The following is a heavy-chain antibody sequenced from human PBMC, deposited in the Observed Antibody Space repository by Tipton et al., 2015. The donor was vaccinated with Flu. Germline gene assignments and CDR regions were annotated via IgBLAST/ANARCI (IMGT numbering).Heavy chain of an antibody. CDR3: ARDSRDGYNFDY. V-gene: IGHV1-3*01. CDR2: INAGNGDT. J-gene: IGHJ4*02. CDR1: GYTFTSYA. D-gene: IGHD5-24*01. Sequence: QVQLVQSGAEVKKPGASVKVSCKASGYTFTSYAMHWVRQAPGQRLEWMGWINAGNGDTKYSQKFQGRVTITRDTSASTAYMELSSLRSEDTAVYYCARDSRDGYNFDYWGQGTLVTVSS.